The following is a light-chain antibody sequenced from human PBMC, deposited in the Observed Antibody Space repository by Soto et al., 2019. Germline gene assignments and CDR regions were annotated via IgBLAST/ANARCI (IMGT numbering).Light chain of an antibody. CDR1: QSVSSSY. V-gene: IGKV3-20*01. CDR2: GAS. CDR3: QQYGSSPTWT. Sequence: EIVLTQSPGTLSLSPGERATLCLMASQSVSSSYLAWYQQKPGQAPRLLIYGASSRATGIPDRFSGSGSGTDFTLTISRLEPEDFAVYYCQQYGSSPTWTFGQGTKVDIK. J-gene: IGKJ1*01.